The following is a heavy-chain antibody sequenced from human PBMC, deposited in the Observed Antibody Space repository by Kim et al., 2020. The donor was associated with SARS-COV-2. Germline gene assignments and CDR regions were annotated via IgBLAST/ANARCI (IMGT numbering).Heavy chain of an antibody. CDR2: MHHSGSF. CDR3: ARGIPVAGTFPDS. V-gene: IGHV4-34*01. CDR1: GDSFSGYS. Sequence: SETLSLTCAVYGDSFSGYSWTWIRQPPGKGLEWIGEMHHSGSFNYNLSLKSRVTISLDTSKNQFSLKLNSVTAADTAVYYCARGIPVAGTFPDSWGQGT. D-gene: IGHD6-19*01. J-gene: IGHJ4*02.